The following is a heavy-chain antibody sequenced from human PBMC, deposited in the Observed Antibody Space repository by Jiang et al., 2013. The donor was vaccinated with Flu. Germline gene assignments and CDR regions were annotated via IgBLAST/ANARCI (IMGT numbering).Heavy chain of an antibody. CDR3: ARAYYYDSSAYYFDY. J-gene: IGHJ4*01. CDR1: GYTFTGYY. Sequence: GAEVKKPGASVKVSCKASGYTFTGYYIHWVRQAPGQGLEWMGRINPNSGGANYAQKFEVRVTMTRDTSINTAYMELSSLRSDDTAIYYCARAYYYDSSAYYFDY. D-gene: IGHD3-22*01. CDR2: INPNSGGA. V-gene: IGHV1-2*06.